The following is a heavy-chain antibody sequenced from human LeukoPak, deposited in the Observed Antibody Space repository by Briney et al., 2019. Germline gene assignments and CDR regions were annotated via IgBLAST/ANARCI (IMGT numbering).Heavy chain of an antibody. CDR3: ARDAVTTYDYFDY. Sequence: SETLSLTRTVSGGSLSSSSYYWGWIRQSPGKGLEWIGSIYYSGSTYYNPSLKSRVTISVDTSKNQFSLKLSSVTAADTAVYYCARDAVTTYDYFDYWGQGTPVTVSS. CDR1: GGSLSSSSYY. CDR2: IYYSGST. D-gene: IGHD4-11*01. J-gene: IGHJ4*02. V-gene: IGHV4-39*07.